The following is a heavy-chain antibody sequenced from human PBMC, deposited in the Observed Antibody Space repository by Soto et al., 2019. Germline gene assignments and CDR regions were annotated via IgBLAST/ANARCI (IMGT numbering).Heavy chain of an antibody. CDR2: IYYSGST. J-gene: IGHJ4*02. D-gene: IGHD7-27*01. V-gene: IGHV4-39*01. Sequence: SETLSLTCTVSGGSISSYYWGWIRRPPGKGLEWIGSIYYSGSTYYNPSLKSRVTISVDASKNQFSLKLSSVTAADTAVYYCARRWGYSFDYWGQGTLVTVSS. CDR1: GGSISSYY. CDR3: ARRWGYSFDY.